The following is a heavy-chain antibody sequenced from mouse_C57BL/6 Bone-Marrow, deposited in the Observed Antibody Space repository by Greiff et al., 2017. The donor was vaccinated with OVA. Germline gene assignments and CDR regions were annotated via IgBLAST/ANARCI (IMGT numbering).Heavy chain of an antibody. Sequence: EVKLMESGGDLVKPGGSLKLSCAASVFTFSSYGMSWVRQTPDKRLEWVATISSGGSYTYYPDSVKGRFTISRDNAKNTLYLQMSSLKSEDTAMYYCARQDDGYYVGAMDYWGQGTSVTVSS. CDR3: ARQDDGYYVGAMDY. D-gene: IGHD2-3*01. CDR2: ISSGGSYT. V-gene: IGHV5-6*01. J-gene: IGHJ4*01. CDR1: VFTFSSYG.